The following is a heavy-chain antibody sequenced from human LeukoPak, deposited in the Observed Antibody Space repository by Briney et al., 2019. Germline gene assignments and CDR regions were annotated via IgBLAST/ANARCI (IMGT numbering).Heavy chain of an antibody. CDR1: GDTFSSYS. CDR2: ISVRSNYI. Sequence: GGSLRLSCVAPGDTFSSYSINWVRQAPGKGLEWVSSISVRSNYIYYADSVRGRVSISRDDARDSLYLQMNSLRADDTAVYFCVRLRRNSDTSGFYYYYDFWGQGTLVTVSS. V-gene: IGHV3-21*01. D-gene: IGHD3-22*01. J-gene: IGHJ4*02. CDR3: VRLRRNSDTSGFYYYYDF.